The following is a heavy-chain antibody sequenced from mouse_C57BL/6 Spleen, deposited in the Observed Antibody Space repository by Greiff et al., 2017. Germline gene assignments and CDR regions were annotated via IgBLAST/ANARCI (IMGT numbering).Heavy chain of an antibody. CDR1: EYEFPSHD. CDR2: INSDGGST. CDR3: ARQAPSSGYAMDY. D-gene: IGHD3-2*02. Sequence: EVKLMESGGGLVQPGESLKLSCESNEYEFPSHDMSWVRKTPETRLELVAAINSDGGSTYYPDTMARRFIISRDNTKKTLYLQMSSLRSEDTALYYCARQAPSSGYAMDYWGQGTSVTVSS. J-gene: IGHJ4*01. V-gene: IGHV5-2*01.